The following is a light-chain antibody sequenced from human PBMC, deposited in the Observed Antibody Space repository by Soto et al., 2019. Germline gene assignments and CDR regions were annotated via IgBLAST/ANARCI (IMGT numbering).Light chain of an antibody. J-gene: IGLJ3*02. V-gene: IGLV2-11*01. CDR1: RSDVGGYNY. Sequence: QSALTQPRSVSGSPGQSVTISCTGTRSDVGGYNYVSWYQQHPGKAPKLMIYYVTKRPSGVPDRFSGSKSGNTASLTISGLQAEDEADYYCCSYAGSYSGVFGGGTKLTVL. CDR2: YVT. CDR3: CSYAGSYSGV.